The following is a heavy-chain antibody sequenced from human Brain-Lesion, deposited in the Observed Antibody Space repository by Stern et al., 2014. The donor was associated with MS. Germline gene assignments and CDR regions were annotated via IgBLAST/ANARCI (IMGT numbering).Heavy chain of an antibody. CDR3: ASGVRGYYASGEDYYGLEV. J-gene: IGHJ6*02. D-gene: IGHD3-10*01. CDR1: GGSISSGGYS. CDR2: IYHSGST. Sequence: QLQLQESGSGLVKPSQTLSLTCAVSGGSISSGGYSWSWIRQPPGKGLEWIGYIYHSGSTYYNPSLQSRVTISVDSSKNQFSLKLSSVTAADTAVYYCASGVRGYYASGEDYYGLEVWGQGTTVTVSS. V-gene: IGHV4-30-2*01.